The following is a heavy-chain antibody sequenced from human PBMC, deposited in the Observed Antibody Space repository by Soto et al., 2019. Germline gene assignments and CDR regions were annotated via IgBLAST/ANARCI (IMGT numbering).Heavy chain of an antibody. CDR1: GVTFSSYA. CDR3: ARLGSVDTAMAMSAEWPPSPNYYYYGMDV. Sequence: SVKVSCKASGVTFSSYAISWVRQAPGQGLEWMGGIIPIFGTANYAQKFQGRVTITADKSTSTAYMELGSLRSEDTAVYYCARLGSVDTAMAMSAEWPPSPNYYYYGMDVWGQGTTVTVSS. D-gene: IGHD5-18*01. V-gene: IGHV1-69*06. CDR2: IIPIFGTA. J-gene: IGHJ6*02.